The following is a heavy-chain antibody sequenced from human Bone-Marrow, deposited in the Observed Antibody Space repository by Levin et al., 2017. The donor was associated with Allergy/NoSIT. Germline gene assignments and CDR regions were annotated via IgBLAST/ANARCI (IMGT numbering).Heavy chain of an antibody. V-gene: IGHV3-64D*06. CDR2: ISSNGDTT. Sequence: GGSLRLSCSASGFTFNTYAMHWVRQAPGKGLEYVSTISSNGDTTYYVDSVQGRFTISRDNSKNTLYLQMSSLSAEDTAVYYCVKDRLFPDAFDIWGQGTMVTVSS. CDR3: VKDRLFPDAFDI. D-gene: IGHD3-22*01. CDR1: GFTFNTYA. J-gene: IGHJ3*02.